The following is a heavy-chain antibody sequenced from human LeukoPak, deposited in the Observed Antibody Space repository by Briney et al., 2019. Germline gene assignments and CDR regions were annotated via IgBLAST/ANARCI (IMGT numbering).Heavy chain of an antibody. CDR3: TTTYHYDSSPGSFDY. V-gene: IGHV3-15*01. D-gene: IGHD3-22*01. CDR1: GFTFSNAW. Sequence: GGSLRLSCAASGFTFSNAWMSWVRQAPGKGLEWVGRIKSKADGGISDYAKPVKGRFTFSRDDSKNTLYLLMNSLKAEDTGVYYCTTTYHYDSSPGSFDYWGQGTLVTVSS. CDR2: IKSKADGGIS. J-gene: IGHJ4*02.